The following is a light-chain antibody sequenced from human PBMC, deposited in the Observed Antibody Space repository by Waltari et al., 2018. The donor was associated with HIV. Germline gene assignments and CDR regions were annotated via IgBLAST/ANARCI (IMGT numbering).Light chain of an antibody. Sequence: QSALTQPASVSASPGLSITISCPATSSDVGSYNLVSWYQQHPGKAPKLMIYEVSKRPSGVSNRFSGSKSGNTASLTISGLQAEDEADYYCCSYAGSSTYVFGTGTKVTVL. CDR2: EVS. CDR3: CSYAGSSTYV. J-gene: IGLJ1*01. CDR1: SSDVGSYNL. V-gene: IGLV2-23*02.